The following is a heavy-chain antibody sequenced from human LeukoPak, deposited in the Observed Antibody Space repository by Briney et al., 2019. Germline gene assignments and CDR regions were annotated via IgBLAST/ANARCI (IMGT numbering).Heavy chain of an antibody. CDR3: ASLYCNSTSCLDP. Sequence: ASVKVSCKASGYTFTRYYMRWVRQAPGQGLEWMGWINPNSGGTNYAQKFQGRVTMTRDTSISTAYMELSRLRSDDTAVYYCASLYCNSTSCLDPWGQGTLVTVSS. D-gene: IGHD2-2*01. CDR1: GYTFTRYY. CDR2: INPNSGGT. J-gene: IGHJ5*02. V-gene: IGHV1-2*02.